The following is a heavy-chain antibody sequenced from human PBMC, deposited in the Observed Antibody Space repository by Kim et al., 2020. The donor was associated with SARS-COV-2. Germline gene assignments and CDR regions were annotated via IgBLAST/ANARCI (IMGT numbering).Heavy chain of an antibody. D-gene: IGHD3-22*01. CDR3: ARELPLNYYDSSGYNDY. Sequence: VKGRFTISRDNAKNSLYLQMNSLRAEDTAVYYCARELPLNYYDSSGYNDYWGQGTLVTVSS. V-gene: IGHV3-21*01. J-gene: IGHJ4*02.